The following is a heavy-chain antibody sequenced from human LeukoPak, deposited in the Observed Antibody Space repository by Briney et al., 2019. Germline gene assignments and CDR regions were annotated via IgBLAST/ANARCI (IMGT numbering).Heavy chain of an antibody. D-gene: IGHD3-22*01. V-gene: IGHV4-59*11. CDR1: GGSISSHY. Sequence: SETLSLTCTVSGGSISSHYGSWIRQPPGKGLEWIGYIYYSGSTNYNPSLKSRVTISVDTSKNQFSLKLSSVTAADTAVYYCARDGIVDYFDYWGQGTLVTVSS. J-gene: IGHJ4*02. CDR3: ARDGIVDYFDY. CDR2: IYYSGST.